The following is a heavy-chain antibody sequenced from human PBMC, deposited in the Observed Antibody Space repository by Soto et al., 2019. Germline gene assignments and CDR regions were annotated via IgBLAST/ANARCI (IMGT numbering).Heavy chain of an antibody. V-gene: IGHV4-59*08. Sequence: SETLSLTCTVSGGSISSYYWSWIRQPPGKGLEWIGYIYYSGSTNYNPSLKSRVTISVDTSKNQFSLKLSSVTAADTAVYYCARHDEYSSSLYYFDYWGQGTLVTVSS. CDR2: IYYSGST. CDR3: ARHDEYSSSLYYFDY. D-gene: IGHD6-6*01. J-gene: IGHJ4*02. CDR1: GGSISSYY.